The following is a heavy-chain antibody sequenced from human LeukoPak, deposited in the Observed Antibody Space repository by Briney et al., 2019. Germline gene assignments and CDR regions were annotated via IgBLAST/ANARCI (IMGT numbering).Heavy chain of an antibody. CDR1: GFTFSNYE. D-gene: IGHD6-19*01. V-gene: IGHV3-48*03. CDR3: ARAVAGPAGEYYFDY. J-gene: IGHJ4*02. Sequence: GGSLRLSCAASGFTFSNYEMHWVRQAPGKGLEWVSYISSSGSDIYYADSVKGRFTISRDNAKNSLYLHMNSLRAEDTAVYYCARAVAGPAGEYYFDYWGQGTLVTVSS. CDR2: ISSSGSDI.